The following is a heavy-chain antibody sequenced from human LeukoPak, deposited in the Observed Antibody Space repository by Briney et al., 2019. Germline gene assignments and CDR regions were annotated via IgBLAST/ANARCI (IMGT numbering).Heavy chain of an antibody. CDR1: GFTFSSYA. Sequence: GRSLRLSCAASGFTFSSYAMHWVRQAPGKGLEWVAVISYDGSNKYYADSVKGRFTISRDNSKNTLYLQMNSLRAEDTAVYYCARVVDQYQLLRFYYYYYMDVWGKGTTVTVSS. J-gene: IGHJ6*03. CDR2: ISYDGSNK. V-gene: IGHV3-30-3*01. CDR3: ARVVDQYQLLRFYYYYYMDV. D-gene: IGHD2-2*01.